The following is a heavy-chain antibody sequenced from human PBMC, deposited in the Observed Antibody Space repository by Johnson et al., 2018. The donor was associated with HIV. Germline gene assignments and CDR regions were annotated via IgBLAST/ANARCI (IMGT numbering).Heavy chain of an antibody. CDR2: IKSKTDGGTT. CDR1: GFTFSNAW. V-gene: IGHV3-15*01. CDR3: TTGRPSSAAFDI. J-gene: IGHJ3*02. Sequence: VQLVESGGGLVQPGGSLRLSCAASGFTFSNAWMSWVRQAPGKGLEWVGRIKSKTDGGTTDYAPHVTDRFTTSREDPKNTLYLQMNSLKTEDSAVYYCTTGRPSSAAFDIWGQGTMVTVSS.